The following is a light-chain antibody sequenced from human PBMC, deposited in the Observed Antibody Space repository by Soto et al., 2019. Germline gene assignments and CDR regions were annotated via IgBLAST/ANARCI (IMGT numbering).Light chain of an antibody. CDR3: CSYEGSYRYV. Sequence: QSVLTQPRSVSGSPGQSVPISCTGTSSVVGGYNYVSWYQQHPGKAPKLMIYDVSKRPSGVPDRFSGSKSGKTASLTISGLQAEDEADYYCCSYEGSYRYVFGTGTKVTVL. CDR2: DVS. J-gene: IGLJ1*01. V-gene: IGLV2-11*01. CDR1: SSVVGGYNY.